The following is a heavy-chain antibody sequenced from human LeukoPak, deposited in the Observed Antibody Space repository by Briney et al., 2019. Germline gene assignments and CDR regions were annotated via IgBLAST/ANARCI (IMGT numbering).Heavy chain of an antibody. CDR2: INRSGST. CDR1: GGSLSG. D-gene: IGHD5-18*01. J-gene: IGHJ4*02. V-gene: IGHV4-34*01. Sequence: KSSETLSLTCGVYGGSLSGWSWIRQPPGKGLEWIGEINRSGSTNYNPSLKSRVTISVDTSKNQFSLKLSSVTAADTAVYYCARRSGTAMVAYYFDYWGQGTLVTVSS. CDR3: ARRSGTAMVAYYFDY.